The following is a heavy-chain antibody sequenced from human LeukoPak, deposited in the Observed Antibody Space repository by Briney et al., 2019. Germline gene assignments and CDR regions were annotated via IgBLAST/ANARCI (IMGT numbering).Heavy chain of an antibody. CDR1: GFTFSSYA. D-gene: IGHD1-26*01. Sequence: GGSLRLSCAASGFTFSSYAMHWVRQAPGKGLEYVSAISSNGGSTYYANSVKGRFTISRDNSKNTLYLQMGSLRAEDMAVYYCARDRGGSYPNDAFDIWGQGTMVTVSS. CDR2: ISSNGGST. CDR3: ARDRGGSYPNDAFDI. V-gene: IGHV3-64*01. J-gene: IGHJ3*02.